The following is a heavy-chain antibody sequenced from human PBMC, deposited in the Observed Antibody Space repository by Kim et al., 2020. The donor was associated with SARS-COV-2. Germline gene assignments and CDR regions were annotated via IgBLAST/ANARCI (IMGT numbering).Heavy chain of an antibody. J-gene: IGHJ4*02. Sequence: NTKFSQQLKGRVTFTRDTSANTAYRELSRLGSEDTAVYYCARDLFHTGFDYWGQGTLVAVSS. CDR3: ARDLFHTGFDY. V-gene: IGHV1-3*01. CDR2: NT. D-gene: IGHD2-8*02.